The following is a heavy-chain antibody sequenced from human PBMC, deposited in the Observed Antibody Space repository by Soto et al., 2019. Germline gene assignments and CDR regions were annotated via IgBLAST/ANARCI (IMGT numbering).Heavy chain of an antibody. D-gene: IGHD2-8*01. Sequence: EVQLVESGGGLVQPGRSLRLSCAASGFTFDDYAMHWVRQAPGKCLEWVSGISWNSGSIGYAGSVKGRFTISRDNAKNALYLQMNSLRAEDTALYYCAKGRDHDYQSIVLMVDALDYWGQGTLVTVSS. CDR2: ISWNSGSI. V-gene: IGHV3-9*01. CDR3: AKGRDHDYQSIVLMVDALDY. J-gene: IGHJ4*02. CDR1: GFTFDDYA.